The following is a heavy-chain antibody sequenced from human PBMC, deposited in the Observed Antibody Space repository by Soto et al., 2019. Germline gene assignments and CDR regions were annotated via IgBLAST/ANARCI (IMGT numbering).Heavy chain of an antibody. CDR3: VGGQYYLDY. J-gene: IGHJ4*02. Sequence: QVQLVESGGGVVQPGRSLRLSCAASGFPFTTYGMHWVREGPGKGLEWVAVISYDGSNKYYADSVKGRFTISRDNSKNTLYLQMNSRRPADTALYYCVGGQYYLDYRGQGTLVTVSS. CDR2: ISYDGSNK. CDR1: GFPFTTYG. D-gene: IGHD3-10*01. V-gene: IGHV3-30*03.